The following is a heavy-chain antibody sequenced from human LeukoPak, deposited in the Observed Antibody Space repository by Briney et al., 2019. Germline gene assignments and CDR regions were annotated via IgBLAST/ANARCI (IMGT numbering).Heavy chain of an antibody. CDR3: ARVVSPENWFDP. Sequence: SEKVSCKASGGTFSSYAISWVRQAPGQGLEWMGGIIPIFGTANYARKFQGRVTITADESTSTAYMELSSLRSEDTAVYYCARVVSPENWFDPWGQGTLVTVSS. V-gene: IGHV1-69*13. CDR1: GGTFSSYA. D-gene: IGHD5/OR15-5a*01. CDR2: IIPIFGTA. J-gene: IGHJ5*02.